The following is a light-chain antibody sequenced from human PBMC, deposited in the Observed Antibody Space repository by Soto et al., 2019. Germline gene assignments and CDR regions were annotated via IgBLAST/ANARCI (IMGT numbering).Light chain of an antibody. CDR1: QSISKW. J-gene: IGKJ2*01. CDR3: QQYDSYSYT. CDR2: DVS. Sequence: DIQMTQSPSTLSASVGDRVTITCRASQSISKWLAWYHQKPGKAPKLLIYDVSSLESGVSSRFSGSGSGTEFTLTISSLQPDDFATYYCQQYDSYSYTFGQGTKLEIK. V-gene: IGKV1-5*01.